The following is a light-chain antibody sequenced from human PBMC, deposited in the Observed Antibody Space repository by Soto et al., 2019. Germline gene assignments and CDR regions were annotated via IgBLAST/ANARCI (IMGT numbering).Light chain of an antibody. Sequence: IRVKNSQATLSVNPRVRANLSCRASQSVSSDLAWYQQKPGQAPRLLIYGASTRATDIPATFSGSGSGTEFTLTISSLQSEDFAVYYCQQYKNWPPVTFGGGPKVDIK. CDR3: QQYKNWPPVT. CDR2: GAS. V-gene: IGKV3-15*01. CDR1: QSVSSD. J-gene: IGKJ4*01.